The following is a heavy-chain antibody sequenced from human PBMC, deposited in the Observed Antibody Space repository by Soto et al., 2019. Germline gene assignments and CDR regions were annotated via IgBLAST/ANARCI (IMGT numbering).Heavy chain of an antibody. V-gene: IGHV4-59*01. J-gene: IGHJ3*02. Sequence: NPSETLSLTCTVSGASISRYYWSWIRQSPGKGLEWIGYLYNTGSTIYNPSLKSRVTISVDTSKNQFSLKMNSVTAADTAVYYCARTYDGSGPNSGGYGFDIWGPGIMVTVSS. CDR2: LYNTGST. D-gene: IGHD3-22*01. CDR3: ARTYDGSGPNSGGYGFDI. CDR1: GASISRYY.